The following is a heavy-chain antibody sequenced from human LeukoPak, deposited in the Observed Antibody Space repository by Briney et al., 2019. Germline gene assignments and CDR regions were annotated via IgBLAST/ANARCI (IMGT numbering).Heavy chain of an antibody. Sequence: PSETLSLTCTVSGGSISSSSYYWGWIRQPPGRGLEWIGSIYYSGSTNNNPSLKSRVTISVDTSKNQFSLKLSSVTAADTAVYYCARRRTMFGYFAGEFDYWGQGTLVTVSS. V-gene: IGHV4-39*01. CDR1: GGSISSSSYY. CDR3: ARRRTMFGYFAGEFDY. J-gene: IGHJ4*02. CDR2: IYYSGST. D-gene: IGHD3-10*02.